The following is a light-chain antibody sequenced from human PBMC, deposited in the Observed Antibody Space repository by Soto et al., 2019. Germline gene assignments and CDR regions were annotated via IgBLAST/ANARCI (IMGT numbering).Light chain of an antibody. Sequence: QSALTQPASMSGSPGQSITISCTGTRSDVGTYNYVSWYQQHPGKAPKLMIYDVTSRPSGVSNRFSGSKSGNTASLTISGLQAEDEADYYCSSYTSSSTPRVFGTGTKVTVL. V-gene: IGLV2-14*03. CDR2: DVT. J-gene: IGLJ1*01. CDR3: SSYTSSSTPRV. CDR1: RSDVGTYNY.